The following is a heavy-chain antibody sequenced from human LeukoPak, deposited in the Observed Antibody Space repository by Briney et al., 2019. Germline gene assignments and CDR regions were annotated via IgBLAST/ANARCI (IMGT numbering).Heavy chain of an antibody. V-gene: IGHV1-24*01. J-gene: IGHJ5*02. CDR1: GYTLTELS. Sequence: ASVKVSCKVSGYTLTELSMHWVRQAPGKGLEWMGGFDPEDGETIYAQKFQGRVTMTEDTSTDTAYMELSSLRSEDTAVYYCATGPRELLRVWFDPWGQGTLVTVSS. D-gene: IGHD1-26*01. CDR2: FDPEDGET. CDR3: ATGPRELLRVWFDP.